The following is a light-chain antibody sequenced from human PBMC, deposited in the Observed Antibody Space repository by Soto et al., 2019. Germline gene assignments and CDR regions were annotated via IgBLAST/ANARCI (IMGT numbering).Light chain of an antibody. V-gene: IGKV3-11*01. Sequence: EIVLTQSPATLSLSPGERATLSCRASQSVGKFLAWYQHKPGQAPRLLIYDASNRATDIPARFSGSGSGTDFTLTISSIEPEDFAVYYCQQRGNWPPLFTFGPGTMVDIK. CDR1: QSVGKF. CDR3: QQRGNWPPLFT. J-gene: IGKJ3*01. CDR2: DAS.